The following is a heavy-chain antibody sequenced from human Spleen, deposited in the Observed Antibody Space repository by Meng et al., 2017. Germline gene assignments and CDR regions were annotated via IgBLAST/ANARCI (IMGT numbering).Heavy chain of an antibody. CDR2: INVYNGKT. Sequence: QGALVQSGAEVKKPGASVKVLCDASGYTLSSDGLSWVSQAPGQALEWLGWINVYNGKTDYALKFQDRVTMTTDTFTNTAYMELRSLRSDDTAVYYCATRGNPYLNCWGQGTLVTVSS. CDR1: GYTLSSDG. CDR3: ATRGNPYLNC. V-gene: IGHV1-18*01. J-gene: IGHJ4*02.